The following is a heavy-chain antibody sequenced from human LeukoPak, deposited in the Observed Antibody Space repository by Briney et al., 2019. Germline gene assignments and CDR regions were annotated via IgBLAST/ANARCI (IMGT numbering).Heavy chain of an antibody. CDR1: GFTFSSYA. D-gene: IGHD3-10*01. Sequence: GGSLRLSCAASGFTFSSYAMHWVRQAPGKGLEWVAFIRSDGSNKSYADSVKGRFTISRDNSKNTLYLQMNSLRAEDTAVYYCARDGDYYGSGSPDYWGQGTLVTVSS. CDR3: ARDGDYYGSGSPDY. J-gene: IGHJ4*02. CDR2: IRSDGSNK. V-gene: IGHV3-30*02.